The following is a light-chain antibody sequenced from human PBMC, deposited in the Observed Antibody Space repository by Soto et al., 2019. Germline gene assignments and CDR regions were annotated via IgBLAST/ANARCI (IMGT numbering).Light chain of an antibody. CDR2: SNN. J-gene: IGLJ2*01. CDR1: SSNIGSNT. CDR3: AAWDDSLNGVV. V-gene: IGLV1-44*01. Sequence: QPVLTQPPSASGTPGQRVTISCSGSSSNIGSNTVNWYQQLPGTAPKLLIYSNNQRPSGGPDRFSGSKSGTSASLAISGLQSEDEGDYYCAAWDDSLNGVVFGGGTKLTVL.